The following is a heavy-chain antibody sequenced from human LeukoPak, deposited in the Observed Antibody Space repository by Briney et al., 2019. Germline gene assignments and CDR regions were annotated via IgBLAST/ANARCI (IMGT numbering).Heavy chain of an antibody. D-gene: IGHD3-3*01. CDR2: FKSKTDGGTT. V-gene: IGHV3-15*07. J-gene: IGHJ4*02. Sequence: GGSLRLSCAASGFTFSNAWMDWVRQAPGKGLEWVGRFKSKTDGGTTDYAAPVKGRFTISRDDSKNTLYLQMNSLKTEDTAVYYCTRITIFGVVIEYWGQGTLVTVSS. CDR3: TRITIFGVVIEY. CDR1: GFTFSNAW.